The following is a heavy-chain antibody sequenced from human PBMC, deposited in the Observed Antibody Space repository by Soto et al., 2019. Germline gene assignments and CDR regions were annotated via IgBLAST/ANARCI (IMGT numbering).Heavy chain of an antibody. Sequence: PSETLSLTCTVSGGSISSYYWSWIRQPPGKGLEWIGYIYYSGSTNYNPSLKSRVTISVDTSKNQFSLKLSSVTVADTAVYYCARSITMVRGVITDFDYWGQGPLVTVSS. CDR2: IYYSGST. CDR3: ARSITMVRGVITDFDY. J-gene: IGHJ4*02. V-gene: IGHV4-59*08. CDR1: GGSISSYY. D-gene: IGHD3-10*01.